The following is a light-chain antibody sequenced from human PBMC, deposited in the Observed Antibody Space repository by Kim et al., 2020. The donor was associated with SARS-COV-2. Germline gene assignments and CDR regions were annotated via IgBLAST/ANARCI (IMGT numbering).Light chain of an antibody. CDR3: KQTYSIPT. V-gene: IGKV1-39*01. CDR2: GAS. J-gene: IGKJ1*01. Sequence: DIQMTQSPLSLSASVGDTVTIACRASQTVGSHLNWFQHKPGKVPKLLIFGASNLQRGAPSRFSASGSGTDFTLTISSLQPEDFVSYYCKQTYSIPTFGPGATVDSK. CDR1: QTVGSH.